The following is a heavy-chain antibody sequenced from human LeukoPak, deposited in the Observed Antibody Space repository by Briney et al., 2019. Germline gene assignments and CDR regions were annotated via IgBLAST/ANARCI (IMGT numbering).Heavy chain of an antibody. CDR2: ISYDGSNK. J-gene: IGHJ6*02. CDR3: AKDAQAYYYYGMDV. CDR1: GFTXSSYG. V-gene: IGHV3-30*18. Sequence: GGSLRLSCAASGFTXSSYGMPWVRQAPXXXLEWVXVISYDGSNKYYADSVKGRFTISRDNSKNTLYLQMNSLRAEDTAVYYCAKDAQAYYYYGMDVWGQGTTVTVSS.